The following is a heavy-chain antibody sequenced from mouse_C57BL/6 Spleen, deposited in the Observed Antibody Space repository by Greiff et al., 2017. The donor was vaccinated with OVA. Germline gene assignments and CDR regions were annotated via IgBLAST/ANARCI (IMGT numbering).Heavy chain of an antibody. D-gene: IGHD1-1*01. CDR2: INPNNGGT. CDR1: GYTFTDYY. CDR3: ARRMLPGFDY. Sequence: EVQLQQSGPELVKPGASVKISCKASGYTFTDYYMNWVKQSHGKSLEWIGDINPNNGGTSYNQKFKGKATLTVDKSSSTAYMELRSLTSEDSAVYYCARRMLPGFDYWGQGTTLTVSS. J-gene: IGHJ2*01. V-gene: IGHV1-26*01.